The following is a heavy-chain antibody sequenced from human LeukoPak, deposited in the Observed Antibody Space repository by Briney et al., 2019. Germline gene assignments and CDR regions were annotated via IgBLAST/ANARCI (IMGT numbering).Heavy chain of an antibody. CDR3: AAAERHCTSSSCYVAAFDI. V-gene: IGHV1-58*02. J-gene: IGHJ3*02. D-gene: IGHD2-2*01. CDR1: GFTFTSSA. Sequence: SVKVSCKASGFTFTSSAMQWVRQARGQRLEWIGWIVVGSGNTNYAQKFQERVTITRDMSTSTAYMELSSLRSEDTAFYFCAAAERHCTSSSCYVAAFDIWGLGTMVTVSS. CDR2: IVVGSGNT.